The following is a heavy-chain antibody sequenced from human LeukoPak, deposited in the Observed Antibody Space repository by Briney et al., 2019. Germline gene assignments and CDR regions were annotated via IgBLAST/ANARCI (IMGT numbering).Heavy chain of an antibody. V-gene: IGHV3-43*02. Sequence: GGSLRLSCAASGFTFSTCAMGWVRQAPGKGLGWVSAISGDGGSTYYADSVKGRFTISRDNSKNSLYLQMNSLRTEDTALYYCAKMTITSYPQQLADAFDIWGQGTMVTVSS. J-gene: IGHJ3*02. D-gene: IGHD6-13*01. CDR1: GFTFSTCA. CDR2: ISGDGGST. CDR3: AKMTITSYPQQLADAFDI.